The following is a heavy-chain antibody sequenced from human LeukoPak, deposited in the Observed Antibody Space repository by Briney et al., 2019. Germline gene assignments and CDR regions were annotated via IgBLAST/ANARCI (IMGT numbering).Heavy chain of an antibody. D-gene: IGHD4-17*01. CDR2: ISSSSYI. CDR1: GFTVSSNE. J-gene: IGHJ4*02. CDR3: ARDYGDFDYFDY. Sequence: PGGSLRLSCAASGFTVSSNEMSWVRQAPGKGLEWVSSISSSSYIYYADSVKGRFTISRDNAKNSLYLQMNSLRAEDTAVYYCARDYGDFDYFDYWGQGTLVTVSS. V-gene: IGHV3-21*01.